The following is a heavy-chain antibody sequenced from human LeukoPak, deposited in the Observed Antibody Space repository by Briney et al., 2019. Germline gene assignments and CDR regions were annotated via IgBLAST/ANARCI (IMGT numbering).Heavy chain of an antibody. CDR2: MNPNSGNT. J-gene: IGHJ6*02. CDR1: GYTFTSYD. CDR3: ARVVPAAPTYYYYGMDV. V-gene: IGHV1-8*01. Sequence: ASVKVSCKATGYTFTSYDINWERQATGQGLEWMGWMNPNSGNTGYAQKFQGRVTMTRNTSISTAYMELSSLRSEDTAVYYCARVVPAAPTYYYYGMDVWGQGTTVTVSS. D-gene: IGHD2-2*01.